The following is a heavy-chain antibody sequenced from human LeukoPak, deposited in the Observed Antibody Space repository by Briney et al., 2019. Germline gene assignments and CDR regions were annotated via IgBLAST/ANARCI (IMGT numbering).Heavy chain of an antibody. D-gene: IGHD3-22*01. V-gene: IGHV1-18*01. CDR2: ISAYNGNT. CDR3: ARQYYYDSSGYYYY. Sequence: ASVKVSCKTSGYTFTSYGISWVRQAPGQGLEWMGWISAYNGNTNYAQKLQGRVTMTTDTSTSTAYMELRILRSDDTAVYYCARQYYYDSSGYYYYWGQGTLVTVSS. CDR1: GYTFTSYG. J-gene: IGHJ4*02.